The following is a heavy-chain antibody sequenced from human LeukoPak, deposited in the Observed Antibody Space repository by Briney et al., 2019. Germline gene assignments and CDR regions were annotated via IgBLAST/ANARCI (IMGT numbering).Heavy chain of an antibody. CDR3: TRGGRLEFDC. J-gene: IGHJ4*02. Sequence: ASVKVSCKASGYTFSGYYMHWVRQAPGQGLEWMGWINPTSGTNYAQRFQGRVTTTRDTSTAYMELSRLTSDDTAVYYCTRGGRLEFDCWGQGTLVTVSS. CDR1: GYTFSGYY. D-gene: IGHD2-15*01. V-gene: IGHV1-2*02. CDR2: INPTSGT.